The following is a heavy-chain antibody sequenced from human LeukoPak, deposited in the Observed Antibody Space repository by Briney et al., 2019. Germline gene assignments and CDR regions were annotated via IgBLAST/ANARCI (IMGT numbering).Heavy chain of an antibody. D-gene: IGHD6-13*01. CDR3: ARDTLRIAAAGSDY. CDR1: GFTFSDYH. CDR2: ISSSGSTI. Sequence: PGGSLRLSCAASGFTFSDYHMSWIRQAPGKGLEWVSYISSSGSTIYYADSVKGRFTISRDNAKNSLYLQMNSLRAEDTAFYYFARDTLRIAAAGSDYWGQGTLVTVSS. V-gene: IGHV3-11*01. J-gene: IGHJ4*02.